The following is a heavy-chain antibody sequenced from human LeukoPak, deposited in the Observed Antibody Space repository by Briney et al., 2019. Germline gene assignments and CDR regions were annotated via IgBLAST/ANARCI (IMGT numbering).Heavy chain of an antibody. Sequence: GGSLRLSCAASGFTFSTFAMIWVRQPPGKGLEWVSSIFPSGGEIHYADSVKGRFTIFRDNSKSTLTLQMNSLRAEDTAIYYCAKGGIVGATKWDYFDYWGQGTLVTVSS. D-gene: IGHD1-26*01. CDR3: AKGGIVGATKWDYFDY. V-gene: IGHV3-23*01. J-gene: IGHJ4*02. CDR2: IFPSGGEI. CDR1: GFTFSTFA.